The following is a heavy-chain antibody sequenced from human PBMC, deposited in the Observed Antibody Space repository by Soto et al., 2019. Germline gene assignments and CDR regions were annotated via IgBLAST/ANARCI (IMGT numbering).Heavy chain of an antibody. Sequence: GGSLRLSCAASGFTFSSYSMNWVRQAPGKGLEWVSSISSSSSYIYYADSVKGRFTISRDNAKNSLYLQMNSLRAEDTAVYYCARTGPGGEVQFVPWGQGTLVTVSS. CDR3: ARTGPGGEVQFVP. CDR2: ISSSSSYI. V-gene: IGHV3-21*01. D-gene: IGHD3-10*01. J-gene: IGHJ5*02. CDR1: GFTFSSYS.